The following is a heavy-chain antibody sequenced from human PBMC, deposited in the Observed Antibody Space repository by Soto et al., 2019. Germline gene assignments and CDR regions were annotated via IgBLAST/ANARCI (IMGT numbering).Heavy chain of an antibody. CDR1: GFTFSTYA. CDR3: ARQGVALELDF. D-gene: IGHD2-21*01. Sequence: GGSLRLSCAASGFTFSTYAMNWVRQAPGNGLEWVSAISGSGGSIHYADSVKGRFTISRDNSKNTLYLQMNSLKTEDTAVYYCARQGVALELDFWGQGTLVTVSS. J-gene: IGHJ4*02. CDR2: ISGSGGSI. V-gene: IGHV3-23*01.